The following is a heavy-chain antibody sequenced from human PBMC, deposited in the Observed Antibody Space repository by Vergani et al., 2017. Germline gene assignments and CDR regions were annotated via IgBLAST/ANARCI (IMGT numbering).Heavy chain of an antibody. J-gene: IGHJ4*02. V-gene: IGHV3-33*01. CDR3: ARSGYCSSTSCYPYSSSKYVAEIDD. Sequence: QVQLVESGGGVVQPGRSLRLSCAASGFTFSSYGMHWVRQAPGKGLEWVAVIWYDGSNKYYADSVKGRFTISRDNSKNTLYLQMNSLRAEDTAVYYCARSGYCSSTSCYPYSSSKYVAEIDDWGQGTLVTVSS. D-gene: IGHD2-2*01. CDR1: GFTFSSYG. CDR2: IWYDGSNK.